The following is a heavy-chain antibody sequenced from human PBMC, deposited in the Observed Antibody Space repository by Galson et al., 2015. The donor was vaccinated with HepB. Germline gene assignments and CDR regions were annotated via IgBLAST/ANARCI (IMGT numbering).Heavy chain of an antibody. CDR1: GFTFSSYP. CDR3: ARVGYISSANDY. V-gene: IGHV3-48*02. Sequence: SLRLSCAASGFTFSSYPMNWVRQAPGKGLEWVSYISTSSTMRYYADSVNGRFTISRDNAKNSLYLQLNSLRDEDTAVYYCARVGYISSANDYWGQGTLVTVSS. J-gene: IGHJ4*02. D-gene: IGHD1-1*01. CDR2: ISTSSTMR.